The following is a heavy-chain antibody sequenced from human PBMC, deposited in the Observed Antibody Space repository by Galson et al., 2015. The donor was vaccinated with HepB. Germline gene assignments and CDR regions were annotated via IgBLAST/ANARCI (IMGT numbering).Heavy chain of an antibody. CDR1: GFNFKNYA. Sequence: SLRLSCAASGFNFKNYAMHWVRQAPGKGLKWVSAISGNDGSTYYADSVKGRFTISRDNSKSTLALQMNSLRAEDTALYFCAKWTYGSSAPLDSWGQGILVTVST. CDR2: ISGNDGST. J-gene: IGHJ4*02. V-gene: IGHV3-23*01. CDR3: AKWTYGSSAPLDS. D-gene: IGHD6-13*01.